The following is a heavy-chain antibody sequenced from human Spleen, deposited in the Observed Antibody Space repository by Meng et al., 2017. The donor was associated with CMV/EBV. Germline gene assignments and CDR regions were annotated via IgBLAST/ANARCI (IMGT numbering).Heavy chain of an antibody. CDR3: ARGGGGYSYGRSRYYYGMDV. CDR1: GGSISSYY. V-gene: IGHV4-59*12. J-gene: IGHJ6*02. Sequence: SETLSLTCTVSGGSISSYYWSWIRQPPGKGLEWIGYIYYSGSTNYNPSLKSRVTISVDTSKNQFSLKLSSVTAADTAVYYCARGGGGYSYGRSRYYYGMDVWGQGTTVTVSS. D-gene: IGHD5-18*01. CDR2: IYYSGST.